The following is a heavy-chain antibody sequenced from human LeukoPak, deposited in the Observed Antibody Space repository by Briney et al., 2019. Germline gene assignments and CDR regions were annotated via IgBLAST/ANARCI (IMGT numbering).Heavy chain of an antibody. CDR2: IKQDGSDK. Sequence: PGGSLRLSCAASGFTFSSYAMSWVRQAPGKGLEWVGNIKQDGSDKNYMDSVKGRFTISRDNTKNSVYLQMSSLRAEDTAVYYCARGSNEEWGYSLYYFDYWGQGTLVTVSS. CDR3: ARGSNEEWGYSLYYFDY. D-gene: IGHD3-22*01. J-gene: IGHJ4*02. CDR1: GFTFSSYA. V-gene: IGHV3-7*01.